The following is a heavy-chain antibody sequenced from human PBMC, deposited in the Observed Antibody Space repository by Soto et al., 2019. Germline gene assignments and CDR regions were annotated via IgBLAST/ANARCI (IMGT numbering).Heavy chain of an antibody. Sequence: DVQLLESGGSLVQPGGSLRLSCAASGFTFNAQSLSWVRQAPGKGLEWVSTISASGGSTYYADSVKGRFTISRDNSQNTLKLQMNSLRVEDTAINYCVKPDGATYNSRYWGQGALVTVSS. CDR2: ISASGGST. J-gene: IGHJ4*02. V-gene: IGHV3-23*01. D-gene: IGHD1-1*01. CDR1: GFTFNAQS. CDR3: VKPDGATYNSRY.